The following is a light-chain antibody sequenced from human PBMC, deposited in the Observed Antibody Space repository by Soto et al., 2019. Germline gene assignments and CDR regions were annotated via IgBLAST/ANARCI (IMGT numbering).Light chain of an antibody. Sequence: EIVLTQSPATLSLSPGERATLSCRASQSVYTYLAWYQQKPGQAPRLLIYDASSRATVIPARFSGSGSGTDFTLTISSLEPEDFAVYYCQQRSDWPPITFGQGTRLEIK. V-gene: IGKV3-11*01. CDR1: QSVYTY. CDR3: QQRSDWPPIT. J-gene: IGKJ5*01. CDR2: DAS.